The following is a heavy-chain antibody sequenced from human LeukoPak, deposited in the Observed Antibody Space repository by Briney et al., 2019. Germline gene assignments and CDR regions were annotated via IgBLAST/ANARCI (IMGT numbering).Heavy chain of an antibody. CDR3: AREHVYSSGWYSY. CDR1: GFSFSSYS. Sequence: GGSLRLSCAASGFSFSSYSMNWVRQAPGKGLEWVSSISSSSSYIYYADSVKGRFTISRDNAKNSLYLQMNSLRAEDTAVYYCAREHVYSSGWYSYWGQGTLVTVSS. D-gene: IGHD6-19*01. J-gene: IGHJ4*02. V-gene: IGHV3-21*01. CDR2: ISSSSSYI.